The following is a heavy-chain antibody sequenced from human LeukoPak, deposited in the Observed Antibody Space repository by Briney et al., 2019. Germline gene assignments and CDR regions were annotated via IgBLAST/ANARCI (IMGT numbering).Heavy chain of an antibody. J-gene: IGHJ4*02. D-gene: IGHD2-8*01. Sequence: SETLSLTCTVSGYSISSGYYWGWIRQPPGKGLEWIGEINHSGSTNYNPSLKSRVTISVDTSKNQFSLKLSSVTAADTAVYYCARAKIMKKYYFDYWGQGTLVTVSS. CDR2: INHSGST. V-gene: IGHV4-38-2*02. CDR1: GYSISSGYY. CDR3: ARAKIMKKYYFDY.